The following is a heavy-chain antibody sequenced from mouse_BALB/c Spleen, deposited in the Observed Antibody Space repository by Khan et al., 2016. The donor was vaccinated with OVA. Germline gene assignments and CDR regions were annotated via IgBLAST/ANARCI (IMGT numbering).Heavy chain of an antibody. CDR3: ARELRLGGFAY. Sequence: QVQLKESGPGLVAPSQNLSITYTVSGFSLTAYGVNWVRQSPGKGLEWLGMIWGDGSTDYNSTLKSRLSISKDNSQSQVFLKMNSLQTDDTARYYCARELRLGGFAYWGQGTLVTVSA. D-gene: IGHD1-2*01. J-gene: IGHJ3*01. V-gene: IGHV2-6-7*01. CDR1: GFSLTAYG. CDR2: IWGDGST.